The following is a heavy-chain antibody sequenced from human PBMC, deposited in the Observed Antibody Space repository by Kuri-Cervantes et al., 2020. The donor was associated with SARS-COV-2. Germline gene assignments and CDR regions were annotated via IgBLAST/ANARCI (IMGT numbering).Heavy chain of an antibody. CDR3: ARRVGRFLDPGWRITGDYYYYYMDV. J-gene: IGHJ6*03. Sequence: GGSLRLSCAASGFTLRHYYMSWIRQAPGKGLEWISYIDDTGRTIYYADSVKGRFVVSRDNAMNSLFLQMDSLRAEDTAVYYCARRVGRFLDPGWRITGDYYYYYMDVWGKGTTVTVSS. CDR1: GFTLRHYY. D-gene: IGHD3-3*01. V-gene: IGHV3-11*04. CDR2: IDDTGRTI.